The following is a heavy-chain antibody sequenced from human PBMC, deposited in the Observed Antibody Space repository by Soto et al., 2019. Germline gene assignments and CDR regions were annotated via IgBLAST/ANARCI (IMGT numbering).Heavy chain of an antibody. CDR3: SGLTTAAGDTYYGVDV. D-gene: IGHD6-13*01. CDR1: GGSISSSSYY. Sequence: SETLSLTCTVSGGSISSSSYYWGWIRQPPGKGLEWIGSIYYSGSTYYNPSLKSRVTISVDTSKNQFSLKLSSVTAADTAVYYCSGLTTAAGDTYYGVDVWGQGTTVTVSS. CDR2: IYYSGST. V-gene: IGHV4-39*01. J-gene: IGHJ6*02.